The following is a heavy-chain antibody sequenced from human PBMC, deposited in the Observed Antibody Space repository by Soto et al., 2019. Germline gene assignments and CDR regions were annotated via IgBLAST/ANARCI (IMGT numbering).Heavy chain of an antibody. CDR1: GFTVSSNY. D-gene: IGHD3-16*02. Sequence: EVQLVESGGGLVQPGGSLRLSCAASGFTVSSNYMSWVRQAPGKGLEWVSVIYSGGSTYYADSVKGRFTISRDNSKNTLYLQMNGLRAEDTAVYYCATMGYDYVWGSYRSAYYGMDVWGQGTTVTVSS. J-gene: IGHJ6*02. CDR3: ATMGYDYVWGSYRSAYYGMDV. V-gene: IGHV3-66*01. CDR2: IYSGGST.